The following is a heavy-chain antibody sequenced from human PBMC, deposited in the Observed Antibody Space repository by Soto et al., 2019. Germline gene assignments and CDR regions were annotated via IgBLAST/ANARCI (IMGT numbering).Heavy chain of an antibody. CDR2: ISISSSTI. J-gene: IGHJ4*02. V-gene: IGHV3-48*01. Sequence: GGSLRLSCAASGFTFSSYSMNWVRQAPGKGLEWVSYISISSSTIYYADSVKGRFTISRDNAKNSLYLQMNSLRAEDTAVYYCARSRVATTYYFDYWGQGTLVTVSS. CDR3: ARSRVATTYYFDY. CDR1: GFTFSSYS. D-gene: IGHD5-12*01.